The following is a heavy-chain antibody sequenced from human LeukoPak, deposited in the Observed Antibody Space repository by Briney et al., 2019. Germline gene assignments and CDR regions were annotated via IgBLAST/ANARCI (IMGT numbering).Heavy chain of an antibody. CDR2: IYHSGTT. CDR1: GGSISSSAPF. J-gene: IGHJ4*02. Sequence: SETLSLTCTVSGGSISSSAPFWGWIRQPPGKGLAWIGTIYHSGTTYYNPSLKSRVTISVNTSRNQFSLRLNSVTAADTAVYSCARQTTGSYQWTFDYWGQGTLVTVSS. CDR3: ARQTTGSYQWTFDY. V-gene: IGHV4-39*01. D-gene: IGHD3-10*01.